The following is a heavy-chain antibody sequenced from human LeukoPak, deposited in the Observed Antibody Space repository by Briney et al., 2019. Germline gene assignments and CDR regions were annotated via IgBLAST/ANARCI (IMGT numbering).Heavy chain of an antibody. CDR2: ISYDGSNK. J-gene: IGHJ6*03. Sequence: GRSLRLSCAASRFTFSSYAMHWVRQAPGKGLEWVTLISYDGSNKYYADSVKGRFTISRDNSKNTLYLQMNSLRAEDTAVYYCARAGVYSYSDYMDVWGKGTTVTVSS. V-gene: IGHV3-30*04. D-gene: IGHD5-18*01. CDR3: ARAGVYSYSDYMDV. CDR1: RFTFSSYA.